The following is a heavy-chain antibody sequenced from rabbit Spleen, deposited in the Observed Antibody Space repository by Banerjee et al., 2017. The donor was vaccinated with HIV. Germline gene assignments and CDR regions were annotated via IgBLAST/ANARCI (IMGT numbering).Heavy chain of an antibody. V-gene: IGHV1S45*01. CDR3: ARETWGSTGNYGL. J-gene: IGHJ4*01. CDR1: GFSFNSGYD. D-gene: IGHD7-1*01. Sequence: QEQLEESGGGLVKPEGSLTLTCSVSGFSFNSGYDMCWVRQAPGKGLEWIACIGTGVGDTYYANWAKGRFTISKTSSTTVTLQVTSLTAADTATYFCARETWGSTGNYGLWGPGTLVTVS. CDR2: IGTGVGDT.